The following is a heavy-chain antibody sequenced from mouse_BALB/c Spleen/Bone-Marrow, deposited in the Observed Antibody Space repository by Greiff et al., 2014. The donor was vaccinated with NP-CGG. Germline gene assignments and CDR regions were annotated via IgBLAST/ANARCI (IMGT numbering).Heavy chain of an antibody. Sequence: VQLKESGGDLVKPGGSLKLSCAASGFTFSSYGMSWVRQTPDKRLEWVATINNGGTYTYYPDSVKGRFTISRDNAKNTLYLQMSSLKSEDTVMYYCALNWDSAYWGQGTLVTVSA. D-gene: IGHD4-1*02. CDR1: GFTFSSYG. CDR2: INNGGTYT. CDR3: ALNWDSAY. J-gene: IGHJ3*01. V-gene: IGHV5-6*01.